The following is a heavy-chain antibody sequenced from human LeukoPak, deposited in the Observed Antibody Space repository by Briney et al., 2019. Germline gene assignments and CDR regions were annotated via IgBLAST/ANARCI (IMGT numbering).Heavy chain of an antibody. CDR1: GFTFSSYW. CDR2: IKQDGSEK. V-gene: IGHV3-7*01. Sequence: GGSLRLSCAASGFTFSSYWMSWVRQAPGKGLEWVANIKQDGSEKYYVDSVKGRFTISRDNAKNSLYLQMNSLRAEDTAVYYCGRGRGNGGSFDVFDIWGQGTMVTVSS. J-gene: IGHJ3*02. D-gene: IGHD1-26*01. CDR3: GRGRGNGGSFDVFDI.